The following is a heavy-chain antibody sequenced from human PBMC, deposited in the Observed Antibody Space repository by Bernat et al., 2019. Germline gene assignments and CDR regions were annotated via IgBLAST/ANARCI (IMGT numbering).Heavy chain of an antibody. D-gene: IGHD6-19*01. Sequence: QLQLQESGPGLVKPSETLSLTCTVSGGSISSSSYYWGWIRQSPGKGLEWIGSIYYSGSTYYNPSLKSRVTISVDASKNQFSLKLSSVTAADTAVDYCARHVSVAGGDAFDIWGQGTMVTVSS. J-gene: IGHJ3*02. CDR3: ARHVSVAGGDAFDI. CDR2: IYYSGST. V-gene: IGHV4-39*01. CDR1: GGSISSSSYY.